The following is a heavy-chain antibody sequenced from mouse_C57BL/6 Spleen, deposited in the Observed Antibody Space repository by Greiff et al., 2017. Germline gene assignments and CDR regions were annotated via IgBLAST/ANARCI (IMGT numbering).Heavy chain of an antibody. Sequence: VQLQQSGPELVKPGASVKISCKASGYAFSSSWLNWVKQRPGKGLEWIGRIYPGDGDTNYNGKFKGKATLTADKSSSTAYMQLSSLTSEDSAIYCCARAYYGNPRDYYAMDYGGQGTSGTDSS. V-gene: IGHV1-82*01. J-gene: IGHJ4*01. CDR1: GYAFSSSW. CDR3: ARAYYGNPRDYYAMDY. D-gene: IGHD2-1*01. CDR2: IYPGDGDT.